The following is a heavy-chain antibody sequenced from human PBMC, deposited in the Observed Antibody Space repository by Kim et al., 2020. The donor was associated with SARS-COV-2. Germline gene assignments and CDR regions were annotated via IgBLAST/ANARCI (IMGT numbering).Heavy chain of an antibody. V-gene: IGHV3-74*01. CDR1: GFTFSSYW. Sequence: LSLTCEASGFTFSSYWINWVRQAPGKGLVWVSRISSDGSITNYADFVKGRFTLSRDNAERTVNLHMNSLRVEDTALYYCAIGFFRDGFDVWGQGTTVVVSS. CDR3: AIGFFRDGFDV. CDR2: ISSDGSIT. J-gene: IGHJ6*02.